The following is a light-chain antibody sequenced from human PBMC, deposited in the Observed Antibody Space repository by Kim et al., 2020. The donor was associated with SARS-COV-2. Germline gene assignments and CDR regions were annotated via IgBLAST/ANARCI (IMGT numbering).Light chain of an antibody. Sequence: QMCTISCTGSSSNIGAGYDVHWYQQLPGTAPKLLIYGNNNRPSGVPDRFSGSKSGTSASLAITGLQAEDEADYYCQSYDSSLSGSVFGGGTQLTVL. CDR3: QSYDSSLSGSV. CDR2: GNN. J-gene: IGLJ2*01. V-gene: IGLV1-40*01. CDR1: SSNIGAGYD.